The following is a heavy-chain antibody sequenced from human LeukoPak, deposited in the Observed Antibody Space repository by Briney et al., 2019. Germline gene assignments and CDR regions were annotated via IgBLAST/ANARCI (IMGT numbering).Heavy chain of an antibody. CDR1: GFTFSSYG. D-gene: IGHD6-13*01. Sequence: PGGSLRLSCAASGFTFSSYGMHWVRQAPGKGLEWVALIWYDGSNKYYADSVKGRFTISRDNSNNTLYLQMNSLRAEGTAEYYCARDSSSTWYADYWGQGTLVTVSS. CDR2: IWYDGSNK. CDR3: ARDSSSTWYADY. V-gene: IGHV3-33*01. J-gene: IGHJ4*02.